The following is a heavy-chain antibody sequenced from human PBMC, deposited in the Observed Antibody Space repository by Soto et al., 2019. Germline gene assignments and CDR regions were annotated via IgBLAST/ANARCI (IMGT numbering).Heavy chain of an antibody. CDR2: IRWNSGRI. CDR1: GFTFDDYA. V-gene: IGHV3-9*01. J-gene: IGHJ6*02. D-gene: IGHD3-16*01. CDR3: TKARLWGGDGYNSYYYNAMDV. Sequence: EMQLVESGGGLVQPGMSLRLSCAASGFTFDDYAMYWVRQVPGKGLEWVSGIRWNSGRIGYADSVKGRFSISRDHAKNTLYLQMNSLRPEDTALYYCTKARLWGGDGYNSYYYNAMDVWGQGTTVTVSS.